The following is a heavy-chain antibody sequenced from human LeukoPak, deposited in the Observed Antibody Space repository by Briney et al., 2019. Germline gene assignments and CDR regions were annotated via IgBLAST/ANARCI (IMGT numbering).Heavy chain of an antibody. J-gene: IGHJ4*02. D-gene: IGHD1-26*01. CDR1: GYTFTGYY. CDR3: AREWPEVGDYFDY. CDR2: INPNSGGT. V-gene: IGHV1-2*04. Sequence: GASVKVSCKASGYTFTGYYMHWVRQAPGQGLEWMGWINPNSGGTNYAQKFQGWVTMTRDTSISTAYMELSRLRSDDTAVYYCAREWPEVGDYFDYWGQGTLVTVSS.